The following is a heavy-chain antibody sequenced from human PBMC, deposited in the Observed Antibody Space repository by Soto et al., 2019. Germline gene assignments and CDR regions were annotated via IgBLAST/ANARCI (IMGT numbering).Heavy chain of an antibody. CDR1: GGTFSSYA. J-gene: IGHJ6*02. CDR2: SIPIFGTA. Sequence: QVQLVQSGAEVKKPGSSVKVSCKASGGTFSSYAISWVRQAPGQGLEWMGGSIPIFGTANYAQKFQGRVTITADESTSTAYMELSSLRSEDTAVYYCARVSKITIFGVVIPDYYYYGMDVWGQGNTVTVSS. CDR3: ARVSKITIFGVVIPDYYYYGMDV. D-gene: IGHD3-3*01. V-gene: IGHV1-69*01.